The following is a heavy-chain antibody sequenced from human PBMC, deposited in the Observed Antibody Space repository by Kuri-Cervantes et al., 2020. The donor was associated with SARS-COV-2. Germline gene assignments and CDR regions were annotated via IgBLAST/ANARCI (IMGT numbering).Heavy chain of an antibody. CDR3: ARRGSSWYYFDF. Sequence: GESLKISCAASGFTFSDYYMSWIRQAPGKGLEWVSYISSSSSYTNYADSVKGRFTISRDNAKKSVYLQMNSLEADDTAVYYCARRGSSWYYFDFWGQGSLVPSPQ. D-gene: IGHD6-13*01. CDR2: ISSSSSYT. CDR1: GFTFSDYY. J-gene: IGHJ4*02. V-gene: IGHV3-11*06.